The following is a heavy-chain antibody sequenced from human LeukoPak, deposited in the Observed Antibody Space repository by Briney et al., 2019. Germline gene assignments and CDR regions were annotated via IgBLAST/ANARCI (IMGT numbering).Heavy chain of an antibody. V-gene: IGHV1-8*01. D-gene: IGHD3-9*01. J-gene: IGHJ4*02. Sequence: GASVKVSCKASGYSFSSYDINWVRQATGQGLEWMGWMNPNSGNTGCAQKFQGRVTMTRNTSINTAYMELSGLISEDTAAYFCTTAGERPIRYFDYWGQGPLVTVSS. CDR2: MNPNSGNT. CDR1: GYSFSSYD. CDR3: TTAGERPIRYFDY.